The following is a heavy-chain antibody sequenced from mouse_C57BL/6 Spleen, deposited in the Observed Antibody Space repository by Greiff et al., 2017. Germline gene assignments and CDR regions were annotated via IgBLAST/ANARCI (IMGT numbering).Heavy chain of an antibody. D-gene: IGHD2-4*01. CDR1: GYTFTSYW. V-gene: IGHV1-7*01. CDR3: AKDYDAYYYAMDY. J-gene: IGHJ4*01. CDR2: INPSSGYT. Sequence: VQLQQSGAELAKPGASVKLSCKASGYTFTSYWMHWVKQRPGQGLEWIGDINPSSGYTKYNQKFKDKATLTADKSSSTAYMQLSSLTYEDSAVYYCAKDYDAYYYAMDYWGQGTSVTVSS.